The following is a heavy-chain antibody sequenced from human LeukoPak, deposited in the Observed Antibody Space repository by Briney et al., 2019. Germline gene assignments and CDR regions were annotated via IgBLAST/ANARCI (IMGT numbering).Heavy chain of an antibody. J-gene: IGHJ4*02. CDR1: GYTFTSYG. CDR3: ARAKRWELHAAFDY. CDR2: INPNSGGT. Sequence: ASVKVSCKASGYTFTSYGISWVRQAPGQGLEWMGWINPNSGGTNYAQKFQGRVTMTRDTSISTAYMELSRLRSDDTAVYYCARAKRWELHAAFDYWGQGTLVTVSS. V-gene: IGHV1-2*02. D-gene: IGHD1-26*01.